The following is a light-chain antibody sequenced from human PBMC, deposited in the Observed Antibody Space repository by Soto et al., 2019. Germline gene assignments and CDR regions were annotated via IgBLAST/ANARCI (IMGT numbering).Light chain of an antibody. CDR1: QSVLYSSNNKNY. Sequence: DIVMTQSPDSLAVPLGERATINCKSSQSVLYSSNNKNYLAWYQQKPGQSPKMLIYWASIRESGVPDRFSGSGSGTDFTLTISSLQAEDVAVYYCQEYYSIPYTFGQGTKLEIK. CDR2: WAS. V-gene: IGKV4-1*01. CDR3: QEYYSIPYT. J-gene: IGKJ2*01.